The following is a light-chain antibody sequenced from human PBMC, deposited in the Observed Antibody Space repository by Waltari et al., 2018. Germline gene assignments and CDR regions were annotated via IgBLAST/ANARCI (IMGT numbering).Light chain of an antibody. CDR1: QDLVHSDGKTY. J-gene: IGKJ1*01. CDR3: MPATPWPLK. Sequence: DVVMTQSPLSLPVTLGQPASISCTSSQDLVHSDGKTYLNWFQQRPGQSPRRLIYKVSNRESRVPDRVSGSGSGNDFTLKITRVEAEDVGTYYCMPATPWPLKFGRGTKVEIK. CDR2: KVS. V-gene: IGKV2-30*02.